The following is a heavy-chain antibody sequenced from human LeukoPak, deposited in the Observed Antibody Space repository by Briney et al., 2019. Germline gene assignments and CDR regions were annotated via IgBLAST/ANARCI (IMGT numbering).Heavy chain of an antibody. CDR1: GLAFNSYV. CDR2: ISGSGAST. J-gene: IGHJ5*02. V-gene: IGHV3-23*01. CDR3: AKYSGHRDNWFDP. Sequence: GGSLRLSCAASGLAFNSYVMTWVRQAPGKGLEWVSDISGSGASTYYADSVKGRFTISRDNSKNTLYLQMDSLRALHTAVYFCAKYSGHRDNWFDPWVQGTLVTVSS. D-gene: IGHD3-10*01.